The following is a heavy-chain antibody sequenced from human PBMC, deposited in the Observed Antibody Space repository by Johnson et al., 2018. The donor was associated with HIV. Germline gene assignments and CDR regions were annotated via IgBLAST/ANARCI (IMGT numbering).Heavy chain of an antibody. D-gene: IGHD3-16*01. CDR1: GFTFGDYG. V-gene: IGHV3-20*04. CDR3: ARENGRLGYAFDM. Sequence: VQLVESGGGMIRPGGSLRLSCAASGFTFGDYGMSWVRQVPGKGLEWVSSINWSGGSTGYADSVKGRFTISRDHAKNSLYLQMKSLRAEDTAVYYCARENGRLGYAFDMWGQGTMVTVSS. J-gene: IGHJ3*02. CDR2: INWSGGST.